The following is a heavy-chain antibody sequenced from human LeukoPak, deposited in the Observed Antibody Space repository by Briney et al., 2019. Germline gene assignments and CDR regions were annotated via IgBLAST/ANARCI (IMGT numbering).Heavy chain of an antibody. Sequence: SETLSLTCTVSGYSITNAYYWGWIRQPPGKGLEWIGNIYYSGSTYYNASLQSRVTISIDTSKNQFSLRLNSVTAADTAMYFCVKSGDYGLIDYWGQGTLVTVSS. CDR2: IYYSGST. V-gene: IGHV4-38-2*02. D-gene: IGHD4-17*01. J-gene: IGHJ4*02. CDR3: VKSGDYGLIDY. CDR1: GYSITNAYY.